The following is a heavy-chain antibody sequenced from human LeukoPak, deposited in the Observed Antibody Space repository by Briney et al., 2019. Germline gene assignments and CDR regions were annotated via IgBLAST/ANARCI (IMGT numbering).Heavy chain of an antibody. Sequence: ASVKVSCKASGYTFTGYYMHWVRQAPGQGLEWMGWINPNSGGTNYAQKFQGWVTMTRDTSISTAYVELSRLRSDDTAVYYCARTHHNDRNFDYWGQGTLVTVSS. V-gene: IGHV1-2*04. CDR3: ARTHHNDRNFDY. CDR2: INPNSGGT. CDR1: GYTFTGYY. J-gene: IGHJ4*02. D-gene: IGHD1-1*01.